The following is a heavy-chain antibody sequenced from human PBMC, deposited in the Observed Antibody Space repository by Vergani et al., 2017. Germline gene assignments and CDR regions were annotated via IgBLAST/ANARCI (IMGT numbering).Heavy chain of an antibody. J-gene: IGHJ6*03. D-gene: IGHD3-10*01. V-gene: IGHV4-61*02. CDR3: AKDVGYYGSGSYSGGYMDV. CDR2: IYTSGST. Sequence: QVQLQESGPGLVKPSQTLSLTCTVSGGSISSGSYYWSWIRQPAGKGLEWIGRIYTSGSTNYNPSLKSRVTISVDTSKNQFSLKLSSVTAADAAVYYCAKDVGYYGSGSYSGGYMDVWGKGTTVTVSS. CDR1: GGSISSGSYY.